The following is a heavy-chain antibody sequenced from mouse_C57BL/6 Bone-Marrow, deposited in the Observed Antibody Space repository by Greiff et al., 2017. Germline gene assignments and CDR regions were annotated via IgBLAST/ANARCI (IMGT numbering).Heavy chain of an antibody. V-gene: IGHV1-64*01. Sequence: VQLQQPGAELVKPGASVKLSCKASGYTFTSYWMHWVKQRPGQGLEWIGMIHPNSGSTNYNEKFKSKATLTVDKSSSTAYMQLSSLTSEDSAVYYCARDYYGIAWFAYWGQGTLVTVSA. CDR1: GYTFTSYW. D-gene: IGHD1-1*01. CDR3: ARDYYGIAWFAY. J-gene: IGHJ3*01. CDR2: IHPNSGST.